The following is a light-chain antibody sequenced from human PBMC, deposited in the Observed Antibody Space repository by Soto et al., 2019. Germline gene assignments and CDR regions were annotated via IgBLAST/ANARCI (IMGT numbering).Light chain of an antibody. V-gene: IGKV3-20*01. CDR3: QQYGSSPSWT. CDR1: QSVSSSD. J-gene: IGKJ1*01. Sequence: EVVLTQSPGTLSLSPGERATLSCRASQSVSSSDLAWYQQKPGQAPRLVIYGTSSKATGIPDRFSGRGSGTDFTLTIGRLEAEDFEVYCCQQYGSSPSWTFGQGTKVEIK. CDR2: GTS.